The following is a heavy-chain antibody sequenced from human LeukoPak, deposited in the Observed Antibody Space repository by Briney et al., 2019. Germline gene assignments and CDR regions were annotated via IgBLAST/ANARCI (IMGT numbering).Heavy chain of an antibody. Sequence: PGGSLRLSCAASGFTFNSYEMNWVRQAPGKGLEWISYISSSGSSKYYADSVRGRFTISRGNAKNSLFLEMNRLRAEDTAVYHCARESREMATLIDYWGQGTLVTVSS. CDR1: GFTFNSYE. V-gene: IGHV3-48*03. CDR3: ARESREMATLIDY. J-gene: IGHJ4*02. CDR2: ISSSGSSK. D-gene: IGHD5-24*01.